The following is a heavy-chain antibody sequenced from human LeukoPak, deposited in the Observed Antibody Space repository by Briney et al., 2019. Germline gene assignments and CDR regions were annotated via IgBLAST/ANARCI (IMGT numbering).Heavy chain of an antibody. J-gene: IGHJ5*02. V-gene: IGHV1-18*01. CDR3: ARAAIRRSRSSSSPIFDP. Sequence: ASVKVSCKASGYTFTSYGISWVRQAPGQGLEWMGWISAYNGNTNYAQKFQGRVTMTRNTSISTAYMELSSLRSEDTAVYYCARAAIRRSRSSSSPIFDPWGQGTLVTVSS. CDR2: ISAYNGNT. CDR1: GYTFTSYG. D-gene: IGHD6-6*01.